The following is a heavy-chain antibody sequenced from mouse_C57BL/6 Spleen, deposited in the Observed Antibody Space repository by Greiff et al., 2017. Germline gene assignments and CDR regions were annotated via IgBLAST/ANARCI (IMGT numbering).Heavy chain of an antibody. CDR1: GFTFSSYA. Sequence: VQLKESGGGLVKPVGSLKLSCAASGFTFSSYAMSWVRQTPEKRLEWVATISDGGSYTYYPDNVKGRFTISRDNAKNNLYLQMSHLKSEDTAMYYCARDYYGSSQYYYAMDYWGQGTSVTVSS. J-gene: IGHJ4*01. CDR2: ISDGGSYT. V-gene: IGHV5-4*01. D-gene: IGHD1-1*01. CDR3: ARDYYGSSQYYYAMDY.